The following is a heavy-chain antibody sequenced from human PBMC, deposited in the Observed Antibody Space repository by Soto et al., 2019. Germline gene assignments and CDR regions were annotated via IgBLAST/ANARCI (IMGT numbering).Heavy chain of an antibody. CDR2: IYYSGTT. CDR1: GGSISSGDYY. CDR3: ARGSMITSYWRD. J-gene: IGHJ4*02. Sequence: QVQLQESGPGLVKPSQTLSLTCTVSGGSISSGDYYWSWIRQPPGKGLEWIGYIYYSGTTYYNPSRKSRVNISIDTSKNQFSLKLSSVTAADTAVYYCARGSMITSYWRDWGQGTLVTVSS. V-gene: IGHV4-30-4*01. D-gene: IGHD3-16*01.